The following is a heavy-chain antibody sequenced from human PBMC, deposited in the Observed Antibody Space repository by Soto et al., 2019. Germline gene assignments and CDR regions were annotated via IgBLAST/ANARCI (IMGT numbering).Heavy chain of an antibody. CDR3: ARAVAARPAESYNYYYYGMEV. Sequence: PSETLSLTCAFYGGSFSGYYWSCIRHPPGKWLEWIGEINHSGSTNYNPSLKSRVTISVDTSKNQFSLKLSSVTAADTAVYYCARAVAARPAESYNYYYYGMEVWGQGTTVTVSS. D-gene: IGHD6-6*01. CDR1: GGSFSGYY. J-gene: IGHJ6*02. V-gene: IGHV4-34*01. CDR2: INHSGST.